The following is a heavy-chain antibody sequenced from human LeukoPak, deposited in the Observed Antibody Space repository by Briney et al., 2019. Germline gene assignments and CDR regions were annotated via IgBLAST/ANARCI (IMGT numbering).Heavy chain of an antibody. D-gene: IGHD3-3*01. CDR3: AKTRDFWSGYFDY. CDR2: ILHSGST. J-gene: IGHJ4*02. V-gene: IGHV4-30-2*01. CDR1: GGSITSDTYY. Sequence: SETLSLTCAVSGGSITSDTYYWSWIRQPPGMGLEWIGYILHSGSTYYNPSLKSRVTISIDTSKSQFSLKLSSVTAADTAVYYCAKTRDFWSGYFDYWGQGTLVTVSS.